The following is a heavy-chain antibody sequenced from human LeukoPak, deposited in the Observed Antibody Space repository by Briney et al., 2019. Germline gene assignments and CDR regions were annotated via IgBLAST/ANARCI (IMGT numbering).Heavy chain of an antibody. CDR3: ARESVGQWLVDYYYYGMDV. J-gene: IGHJ6*02. CDR1: GFTFSSYE. D-gene: IGHD6-19*01. V-gene: IGHV3-48*03. CDR2: ISSSGSTI. Sequence: GGSLRLSCAASGFTFSSYEMNWVRQAPGKGLEWVSYISSSGSTIYYADSVKGRFTISRDNAKNSLYLQMNSLRAEDTAVYYCARESVGQWLVDYYYYGMDVWGQGTTVTVSS.